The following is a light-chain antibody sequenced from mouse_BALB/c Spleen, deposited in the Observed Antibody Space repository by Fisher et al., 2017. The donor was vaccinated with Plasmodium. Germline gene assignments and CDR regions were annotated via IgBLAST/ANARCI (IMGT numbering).Light chain of an antibody. CDR3: RQSNSWPLT. Sequence: DIVLTQSPATLSVTPGDRVSPSCRASQSICNYLHWYQQKSHESPRLLITYASQSISGIPSRFSGSGSGTDFTLSINSVETEDFGMYFCRQSNSWPLTFGAGTKLELK. V-gene: IGKV5-45*01. CDR2: YAS. CDR1: QSICNY. J-gene: IGKJ5*01.